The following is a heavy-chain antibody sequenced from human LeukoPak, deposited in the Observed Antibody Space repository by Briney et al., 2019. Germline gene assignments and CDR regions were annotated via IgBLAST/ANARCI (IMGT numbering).Heavy chain of an antibody. CDR2: ISGSDGST. CDR1: GFTFSSYA. Sequence: GGSLRLSCAASGFTFSSYAMSWVRQAPGKGLEWVSIISGSDGSTLYSASVRGRFAISRDDSKDTLYLQMNSLRAEDTAVYYCAKEIPGRGWYSVDYWGLGTLVTVSS. J-gene: IGHJ4*02. V-gene: IGHV3-23*01. D-gene: IGHD6-19*01. CDR3: AKEIPGRGWYSVDY.